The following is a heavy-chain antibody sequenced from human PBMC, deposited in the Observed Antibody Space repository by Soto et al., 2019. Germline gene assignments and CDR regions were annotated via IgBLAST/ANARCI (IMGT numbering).Heavy chain of an antibody. CDR3: ARARQQQVNYFDY. V-gene: IGHV1-3*01. Sequence: QVQLVQSGAEVKRAGASVKVSCKASGYTFIDYAIHWVRQAPGQRLEWMGWINAGYGNTKYSEKSQGRVTITRDTSASTDYMELSSLRSEDTAVYFCARARQQQVNYFDYWGQGTLVTVSS. D-gene: IGHD6-13*01. J-gene: IGHJ4*02. CDR2: INAGYGNT. CDR1: GYTFIDYA.